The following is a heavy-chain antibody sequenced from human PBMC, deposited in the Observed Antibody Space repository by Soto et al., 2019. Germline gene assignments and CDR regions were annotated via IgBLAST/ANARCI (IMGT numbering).Heavy chain of an antibody. CDR1: GFRFSGYW. CDR2: MSTDGSIT. V-gene: IGHV3-74*01. J-gene: IGHJ4*02. CDR3: VREPRGYSLDF. D-gene: IGHD5-12*01. Sequence: PGGSLRLSCAASGFRFSGYWMHWVRQAPGKGLLWVSRMSTDGSITTYTDSVKGRFTISRDNARNTLFLQMNSLRVEDTAVYYCVREPRGYSLDFWGQGILVTVSS.